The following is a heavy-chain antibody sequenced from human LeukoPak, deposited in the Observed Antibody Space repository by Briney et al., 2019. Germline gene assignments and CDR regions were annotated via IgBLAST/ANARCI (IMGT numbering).Heavy chain of an antibody. J-gene: IGHJ5*02. D-gene: IGHD3-10*01. V-gene: IGHV4-39*01. CDR2: IYYSGST. Sequence: SETLSLTCTVSGGSISSSSYYWGWIRQPPGRGLEWIGSIYYSGSTYYNPSLKSRVTISVDTSKNQFSLKLSSVTAADTAVYYCARRVGYYYGSGSYGWFDPWGQGTLVTVSS. CDR1: GGSISSSSYY. CDR3: ARRVGYYYGSGSYGWFDP.